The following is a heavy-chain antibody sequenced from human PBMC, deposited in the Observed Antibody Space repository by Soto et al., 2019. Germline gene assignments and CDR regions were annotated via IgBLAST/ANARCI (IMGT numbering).Heavy chain of an antibody. CDR2: TRNKANSYTT. D-gene: IGHD1-1*01. CDR3: ARLKLERRRGDAFDI. CDR1: GFTFSDHY. J-gene: IGHJ3*02. V-gene: IGHV3-72*01. Sequence: GGSLRLSCAASGFTFSDHYMDWVRQAPGKGLEWVGRTRNKANSYTTEYAASVKGRFTISRDDSKNSLYLQMNSLKTEDTAVYYCARLKLERRRGDAFDIWGQGTMVTVSS.